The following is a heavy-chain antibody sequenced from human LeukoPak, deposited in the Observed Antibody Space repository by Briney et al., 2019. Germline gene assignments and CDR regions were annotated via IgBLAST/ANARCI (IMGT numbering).Heavy chain of an antibody. CDR1: GFTFSSYG. CDR3: TKEGAVTGSMWFDH. Sequence: GRSLRLSYAASGFTFSSYGIHWVRQAPGKGLEWVAVISSDGRTTYYADSVKGRFTISRDNSKSTMYVRMNSLRTEDTAVYYCTKEGAVTGSMWFDHWGQGTLVTASS. D-gene: IGHD6-19*01. CDR2: ISSDGRTT. V-gene: IGHV3-30*18. J-gene: IGHJ5*02.